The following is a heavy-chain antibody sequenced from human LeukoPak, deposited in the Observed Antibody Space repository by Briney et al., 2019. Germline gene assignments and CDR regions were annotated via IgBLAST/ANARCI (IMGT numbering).Heavy chain of an antibody. J-gene: IGHJ6*02. V-gene: IGHV1-18*01. CDR2: ITVNNGYT. CDR3: AKYDFWSGYYDGGYYYYYGMDV. Sequence: ASVKVSCNAAGYTFTSYGFIWLRQAPGQGLEWMGWITVNNGYTKYAQELQGRVTMTTDTSTSPAYMELRSLRSDDTAVYYCAKYDFWSGYYDGGYYYYYGMDVWGQGTTVTVSS. CDR1: GYTFTSYG. D-gene: IGHD3-3*01.